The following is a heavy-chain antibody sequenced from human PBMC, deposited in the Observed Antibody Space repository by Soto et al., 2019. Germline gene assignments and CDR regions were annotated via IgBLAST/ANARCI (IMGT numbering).Heavy chain of an antibody. Sequence: PSETLSLTCTVSGGSISSNSFHWGWILQPPGKGLEWIGSIYYSGSTYYSPSLKSRVTISVDTSKNQFSLKVSSVTAADTAVYYCARRERAAGTDWWFDPWGQGTLVTVSS. D-gene: IGHD6-13*01. CDR2: IYYSGST. J-gene: IGHJ5*02. CDR1: GGSISSNSFH. V-gene: IGHV4-39*01. CDR3: ARRERAAGTDWWFDP.